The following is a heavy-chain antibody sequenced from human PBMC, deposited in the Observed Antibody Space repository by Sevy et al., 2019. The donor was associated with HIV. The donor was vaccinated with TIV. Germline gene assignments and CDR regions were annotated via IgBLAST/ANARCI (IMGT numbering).Heavy chain of an antibody. CDR1: GGSISSGDYY. CDR3: ARGRGDYVGYYFDY. CDR2: IYYSGST. V-gene: IGHV4-30-4*01. J-gene: IGHJ4*02. D-gene: IGHD4-17*01. Sequence: SETLSLTCTVSGGSISSGDYYWSWIRQPPGKGLEWTGYIYYSGSTYYNPSLKSRVTISVDTSKNQFSLKLSSVTAADTAVYYCARGRGDYVGYYFDYWGQGTLVTVSS.